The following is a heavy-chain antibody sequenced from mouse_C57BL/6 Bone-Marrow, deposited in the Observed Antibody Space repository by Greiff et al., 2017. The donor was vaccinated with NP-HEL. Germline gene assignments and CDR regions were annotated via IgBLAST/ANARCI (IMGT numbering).Heavy chain of an antibody. D-gene: IGHD2-3*01. J-gene: IGHJ2*01. CDR1: GYSITSGYY. Sequence: EVQLQESGPGLVKPSQSLSLTCSVTGYSITSGYYWNWIRQFPGNKLEWMGYISYDGSNNYNPSLKNRISITRDTSKNQFFLKLNSVTTEDTATYYCARDGGLLPLFDYWGQGTTLTVSS. CDR2: ISYDGSN. CDR3: ARDGGLLPLFDY. V-gene: IGHV3-6*01.